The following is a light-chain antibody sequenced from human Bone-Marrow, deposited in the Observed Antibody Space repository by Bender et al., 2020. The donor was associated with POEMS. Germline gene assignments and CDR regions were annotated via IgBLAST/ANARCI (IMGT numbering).Light chain of an antibody. CDR1: SSDVGSYNL. CDR3: SSQTSSNTLV. J-gene: IGLJ3*02. V-gene: IGLV2-14*02. CDR2: EDS. Sequence: SALTQPASVSGSPGQSITISCTGTSSDVGSYNLVSWYQQHPGKAPKLMIYEDSKRPSGISDRFSGSKSGNTASLTISGLQAEDEADYYCSSQTSSNTLVFGGGTKLTVL.